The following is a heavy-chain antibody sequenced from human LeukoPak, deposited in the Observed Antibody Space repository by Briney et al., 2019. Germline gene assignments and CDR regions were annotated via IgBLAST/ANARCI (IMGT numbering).Heavy chain of an antibody. V-gene: IGHV1-18*04. D-gene: IGHD6-13*01. Sequence: ASVKVSCKASGYTFTGYYMHWVRQAPGQGLEWMGWISAYNGNTNYAQKLQGRVTMTTDTSTSTAYMELRSLRSDDTAVYYCARGPLGYSSSWYYFDYWGQGTLVTVSS. CDR1: GYTFTGYY. CDR3: ARGPLGYSSSWYYFDY. CDR2: ISAYNGNT. J-gene: IGHJ4*02.